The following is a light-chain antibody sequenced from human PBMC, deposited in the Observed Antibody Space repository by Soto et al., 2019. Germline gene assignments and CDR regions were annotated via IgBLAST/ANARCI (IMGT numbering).Light chain of an antibody. CDR3: QQYNNWRT. Sequence: EIVMTQYPATLSVSPGERATLSCRASQSVDSNLAWYQQKPGQPPRLLIYDASTRATGIPARISGSGSGTEFTLTISSLQSEDFAVYYCQQYNNWRTFGQGTKVDNK. CDR2: DAS. V-gene: IGKV3-15*01. J-gene: IGKJ1*01. CDR1: QSVDSN.